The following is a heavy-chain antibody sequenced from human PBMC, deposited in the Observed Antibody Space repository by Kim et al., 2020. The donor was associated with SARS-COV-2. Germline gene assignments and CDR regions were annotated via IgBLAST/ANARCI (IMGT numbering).Heavy chain of an antibody. J-gene: IGHJ6*03. CDR3: AGGTLQWLVRGPYYYYMDV. CDR2: INHSGST. D-gene: IGHD6-19*01. CDR1: GGSFSGYY. Sequence: SETLSLTCAVYGGSFSGYYWCWIRQPQGKGLEWIGEINHSGSTNYNPSLKSRVTISVDTSKNQFSLTLSCVTAADTAGYYCAGGTLQWLVRGPYYYYMDVWGKGATVTVSS. V-gene: IGHV4-34*01.